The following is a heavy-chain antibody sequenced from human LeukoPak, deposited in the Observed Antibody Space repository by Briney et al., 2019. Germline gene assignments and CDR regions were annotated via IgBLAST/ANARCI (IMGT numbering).Heavy chain of an antibody. CDR3: AGGDEGDY. CDR2: INQNGSEK. J-gene: IGHJ4*02. CDR1: GFAFSNSW. V-gene: IGHV3-7*04. Sequence: GGSLRLSCVASGFAFSNSWMNWVRQARGKGLEWVANINQNGSEKYYVDSVKGRFTISRDNAKNSLYLQMNNLRGEDTAVYYCAGGDEGDYWGQGTLVTVSS.